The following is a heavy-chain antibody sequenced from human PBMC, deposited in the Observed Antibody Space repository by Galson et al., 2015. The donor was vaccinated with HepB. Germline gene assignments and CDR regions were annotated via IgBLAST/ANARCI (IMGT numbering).Heavy chain of an antibody. Sequence: SLRLSCAASGFTFSSYWMSWVRQAPGKGLEWVANIKQDGSEKYYVDSVKGRFTISRDNAKNSLYLQMNSLRAEDTAVYYCARETIEITMVRGVRSFDYWGQGTLVTVSS. CDR3: ARETIEITMVRGVRSFDY. CDR1: GFTFSSYW. CDR2: IKQDGSEK. J-gene: IGHJ4*02. V-gene: IGHV3-7*03. D-gene: IGHD3-10*01.